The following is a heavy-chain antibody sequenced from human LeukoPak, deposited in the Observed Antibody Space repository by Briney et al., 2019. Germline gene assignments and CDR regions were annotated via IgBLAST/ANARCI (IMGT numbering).Heavy chain of an antibody. Sequence: GGSLRLSCAASGLTFSSYSMNWVRQAPGKGLEWVSSISSSSSYIYYADSVKGRFTISRDNAKNSLYLQMNSLRAEDTAVYYCARETGESSSSYDYWGQGTLVTVSS. CDR1: GLTFSSYS. CDR3: ARETGESSSSYDY. CDR2: ISSSSSYI. J-gene: IGHJ4*02. D-gene: IGHD6-13*01. V-gene: IGHV3-21*01.